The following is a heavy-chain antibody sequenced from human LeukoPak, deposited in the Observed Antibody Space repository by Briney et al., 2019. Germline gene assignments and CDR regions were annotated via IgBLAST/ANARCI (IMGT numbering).Heavy chain of an antibody. CDR3: ARAQTHYDFWSGYYTDTYYFDH. J-gene: IGHJ4*02. Sequence: GGSLRLSCAASGFTFRGYAMTWVRQTPGEGLEWVSVIYSGGSTYYADSVKGRFTISRDSSKNTLYLQMNSLRAEDTAMYYCARAQTHYDFWSGYYTDTYYFDHWGQGTLVTVSS. CDR2: IYSGGST. V-gene: IGHV3-53*01. CDR1: GFTFRGYA. D-gene: IGHD3-3*01.